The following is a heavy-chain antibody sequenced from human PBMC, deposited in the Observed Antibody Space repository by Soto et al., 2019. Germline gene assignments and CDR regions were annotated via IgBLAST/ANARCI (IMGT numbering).Heavy chain of an antibody. CDR3: ARVTSHRRLTYYYGSGSYPELDY. CDR1: GYTFTSYG. J-gene: IGHJ4*02. CDR2: ISAYNGNT. Sequence: GASVKVSCKASGYTFTSYGISWVRQAPGQGLEWMGWISAYNGNTNYAQKLQGRVTMTTDTSTSTAYMELRSLRSDDTAVYYCARVTSHRRLTYYYGSGSYPELDYWGQGTLVTVSS. D-gene: IGHD3-10*01. V-gene: IGHV1-18*01.